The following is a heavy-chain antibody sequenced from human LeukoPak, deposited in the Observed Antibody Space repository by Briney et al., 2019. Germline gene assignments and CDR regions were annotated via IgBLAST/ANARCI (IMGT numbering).Heavy chain of an antibody. V-gene: IGHV4-39*07. CDR2: IYYSGST. CDR1: GGSISSSSYY. D-gene: IGHD3-22*01. J-gene: IGHJ5*02. Sequence: PSETLSLTCTVSGGSISSSSYYWGWIRQPPGKGLEWIGSIYYSGSTYYNPSLKSRVTISVDTSKNQFSLKLSSVTAADTAVYYCARVLLPKYMIVVTGWFDPWGQGTLVTVSS. CDR3: ARVLLPKYMIVVTGWFDP.